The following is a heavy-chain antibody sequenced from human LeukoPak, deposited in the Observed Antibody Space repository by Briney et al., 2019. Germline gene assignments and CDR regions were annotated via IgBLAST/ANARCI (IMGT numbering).Heavy chain of an antibody. Sequence: GGSLRLSCAASGFTFSSFEMNWVRQAPGKGLEWVSYISSGGTTMYYADSVKGRFTISRDDAKNTLYLQMNSLRVEDTAVYYCAILDYGGNSFDYWGQGTLVTVSS. V-gene: IGHV3-48*03. J-gene: IGHJ4*02. CDR1: GFTFSSFE. CDR2: ISSGGTTM. CDR3: AILDYGGNSFDY. D-gene: IGHD4-23*01.